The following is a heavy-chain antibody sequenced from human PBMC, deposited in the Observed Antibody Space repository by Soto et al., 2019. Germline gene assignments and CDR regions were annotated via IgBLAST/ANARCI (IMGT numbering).Heavy chain of an antibody. Sequence: GGSLRLSLAASGFTFSSFARAGFRQAPGKGREGVSVFMGRGDKTKEADALKGRFTISRDNSKNMLSLQMNTLRAEDTAVYYCAKHRTYSGYDFISWGQGTLVTVSS. D-gene: IGHD5-12*01. V-gene: IGHV3-23*01. CDR2: FMGRGDKT. CDR1: GFTFSSFA. CDR3: AKHRTYSGYDFIS. J-gene: IGHJ5*02.